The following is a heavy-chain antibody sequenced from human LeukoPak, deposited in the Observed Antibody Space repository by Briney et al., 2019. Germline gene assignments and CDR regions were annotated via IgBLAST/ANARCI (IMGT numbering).Heavy chain of an antibody. D-gene: IGHD1-26*01. V-gene: IGHV3-30*03. CDR2: ISYDESNK. CDR3: ATEVGRTAFEY. CDR1: GFTFGSYG. Sequence: GGSLRLSCAASGFTFGSYGMHWIRQAPGKGLEWVAVISYDESNKYYADSVKGRFTISRDNSKNTLYLQMNSLRTDDTAVYYCATEVGRTAFEYWGQGTPVTVSS. J-gene: IGHJ4*02.